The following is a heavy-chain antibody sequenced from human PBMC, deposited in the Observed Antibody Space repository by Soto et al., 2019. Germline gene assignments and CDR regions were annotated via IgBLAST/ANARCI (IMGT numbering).Heavy chain of an antibody. D-gene: IGHD2-15*01. V-gene: IGHV3-33*01. CDR3: AREEGYCSGTNSYSRVFGY. Sequence: PGGSLRLSCAASGFAFSSYGMHWVRQAPGKGLEWVAVIWCDGSNKQYADSVKGRFTISRDNSKNTLYLQMNSLRADDTAVYYCAREEGYCSGTNSYSRVFGYWGQGTLVTVSS. CDR2: IWCDGSNK. CDR1: GFAFSSYG. J-gene: IGHJ4*02.